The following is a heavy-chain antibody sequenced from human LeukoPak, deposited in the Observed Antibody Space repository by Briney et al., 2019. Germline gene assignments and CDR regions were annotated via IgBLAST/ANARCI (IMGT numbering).Heavy chain of an antibody. Sequence: GGSLRLSCSASGFTFSNCPMHWVRQAPGKGLEYVSAISSNGGSTYYADSVKGRFTISRDNSRNTLSLQMSSLRAEDTAVYFCAEEVGATYPTFDYWGQGTLVTVSS. CDR1: GFTFSNCP. D-gene: IGHD1-26*01. V-gene: IGHV3-64D*06. J-gene: IGHJ4*02. CDR3: AEEVGATYPTFDY. CDR2: ISSNGGST.